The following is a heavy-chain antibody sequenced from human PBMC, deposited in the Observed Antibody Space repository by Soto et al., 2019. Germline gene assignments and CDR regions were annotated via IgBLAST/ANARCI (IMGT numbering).Heavy chain of an antibody. CDR2: ISDDSSRI. Sequence: EVQLLESGGGLVQPGGSLRLSCAASGFTFNTFEMSWVRQAPGRGLEWVSFISDDSSRIYYADAVKGRFTISRDNSKYTLYLQMNSLTAEDTAVYACVKGGWLDFWGQGTLVTVSS. J-gene: IGHJ5*01. D-gene: IGHD3-16*01. CDR1: GFTFNTFE. CDR3: VKGGWLDF. V-gene: IGHV3-23*01.